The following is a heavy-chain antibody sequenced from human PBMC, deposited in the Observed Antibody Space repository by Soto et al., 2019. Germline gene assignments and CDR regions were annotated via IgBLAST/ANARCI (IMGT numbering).Heavy chain of an antibody. V-gene: IGHV1-69*06. Sequence: GASVKVSCKASGYTFTDSYIHWVRQAPGQGLEWMGGIIPIFGTANYAQKFQGRVTITADKSTRTAYMELSSLRSEDTAVYYCARDWIAAAGIGLDYYGIDVWGQGTTVTVS. J-gene: IGHJ6*02. CDR2: IIPIFGTA. D-gene: IGHD6-13*01. CDR1: GYTFTDSY. CDR3: ARDWIAAAGIGLDYYGIDV.